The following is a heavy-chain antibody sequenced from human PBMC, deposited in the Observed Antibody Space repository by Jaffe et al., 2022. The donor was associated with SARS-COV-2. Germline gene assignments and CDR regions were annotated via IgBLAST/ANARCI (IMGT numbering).Heavy chain of an antibody. J-gene: IGHJ6*02. CDR2: VSSSGST. D-gene: IGHD5-12*01. V-gene: IGHV4-61*02. Sequence: QVQLQESGPGLVKPSQTLSLTCTVSGGSIGSGSYYWTWIRQPAGKGLEWIGHVSSSGSTNYRSSLQSRVTITLNRFMNQFSLKLSSLTAADSAVYYCARSGYDGLSLYYYYGLDAWGQGTTVTVSS. CDR1: GGSIGSGSYY. CDR3: ARSGYDGLSLYYYYGLDA.